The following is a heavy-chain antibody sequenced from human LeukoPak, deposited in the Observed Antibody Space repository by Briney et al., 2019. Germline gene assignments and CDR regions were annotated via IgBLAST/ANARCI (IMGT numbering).Heavy chain of an antibody. J-gene: IGHJ5*02. CDR2: IYYSGGT. CDR1: GGSISSYY. V-gene: IGHV4-59*01. Sequence: SETLSLTCTVSGGSISSYYWSWIRQPPGKGLEWIGYIYYSGGTNYNPSLKSRVTISVDTSKNQFSLKLSSVTAADTAVYYCARDAGHYDSSGYYPPNWFDPWGQGTLVTVSS. D-gene: IGHD3-22*01. CDR3: ARDAGHYDSSGYYPPNWFDP.